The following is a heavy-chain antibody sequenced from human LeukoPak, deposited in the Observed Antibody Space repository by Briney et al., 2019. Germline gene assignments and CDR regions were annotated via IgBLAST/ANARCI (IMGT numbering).Heavy chain of an antibody. J-gene: IGHJ4*02. CDR3: ARGRGTHDSSGIFDY. D-gene: IGHD3-22*01. CDR2: IYYSGNT. Sequence: SGPTLVKPSETLSLTCTVSGGYISSYSWSWIRQPPGKGLEWIGYIYYSGNTNYNPSLKSRVTISVDTSKNQFSLDLSSVTAADTAVYYCARGRGTHDSSGIFDYWGQGTLVTVSS. V-gene: IGHV4-59*01. CDR1: GGYISSYS.